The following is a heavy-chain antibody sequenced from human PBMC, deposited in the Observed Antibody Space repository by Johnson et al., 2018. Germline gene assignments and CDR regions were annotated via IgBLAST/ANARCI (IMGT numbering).Heavy chain of an antibody. CDR3: ARDLLGDKANGRPGDFYYYYYYMDV. J-gene: IGHJ6*03. CDR1: GGTFSSYA. D-gene: IGHD3-16*01. CDR2: IIPIFGTA. V-gene: IGHV1-69*12. Sequence: QVQLVQSGAEVKKPGSSVKVSCKASGGTFSSYAISWVRQAPGQGLEWMGGIIPIFGTANYAQKFQGRVTITADESTSTAYMELSSLRAEDTAVYYCARDLLGDKANGRPGDFYYYYYYMDVWGKGTTVTVSS.